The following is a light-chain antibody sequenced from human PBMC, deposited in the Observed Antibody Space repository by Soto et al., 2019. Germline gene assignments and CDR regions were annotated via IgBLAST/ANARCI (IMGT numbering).Light chain of an antibody. CDR2: GAS. CDR3: QQYSDWPLT. Sequence: EMVMTQSPVTLSVSRGDTATLSCRASQTVTNSYLAWYQQKPGQAPRLLISGASTRAARVPVRFSGSGSGTEFTLTISSLQSEDFAVYYCQQYSDWPLTFGGGTKLEI. J-gene: IGKJ4*01. V-gene: IGKV3-15*01. CDR1: QTVTNS.